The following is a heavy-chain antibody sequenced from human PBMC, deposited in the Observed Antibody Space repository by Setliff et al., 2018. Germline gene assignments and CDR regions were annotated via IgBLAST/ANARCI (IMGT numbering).Heavy chain of an antibody. J-gene: IGHJ4*02. CDR1: GFTFSSYE. V-gene: IGHV3-48*03. Sequence: GGSLRLSCAASGFTFSSYEMNWVRQAPGKGREWVSYISSSGSTIYYAASVKGRFTISRDNAKNSLYLQMNSLGAEDTAVYYCARVWGPSGWAYFDYWGQGTLVTVSS. D-gene: IGHD6-19*01. CDR3: ARVWGPSGWAYFDY. CDR2: ISSSGSTI.